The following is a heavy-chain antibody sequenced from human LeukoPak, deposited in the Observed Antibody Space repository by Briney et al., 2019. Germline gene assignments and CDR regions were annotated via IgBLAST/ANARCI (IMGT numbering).Heavy chain of an antibody. CDR1: GFTFSSHW. CDR2: INSDGSST. V-gene: IGHV3-74*01. Sequence: GGSLRLSCAASGFTFSSHWMHWVRQAPGKGLVWVSRINSDGSSTSYVDSVKGRFTISRDNAKNSLYLQMNSLRAEDTAVYYCARDGKAVAVAFDIWGQGTMVTVSS. CDR3: ARDGKAVAVAFDI. D-gene: IGHD6-19*01. J-gene: IGHJ3*02.